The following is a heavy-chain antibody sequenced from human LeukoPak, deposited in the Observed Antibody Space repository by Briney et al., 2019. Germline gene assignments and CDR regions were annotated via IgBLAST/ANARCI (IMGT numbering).Heavy chain of an antibody. Sequence: GESLKISCEGAGYLFSKYWIGWVRQMPGKGLEWMGMIYPGDSDTRYTSSFQGQVTISADKSISTAYLQWSSLKASDTAIYYCARHLAAYGLGTAGFDLWGQGTLVTVSS. CDR2: IYPGDSDT. D-gene: IGHD3-10*01. V-gene: IGHV5-51*01. CDR3: ARHLAAYGLGTAGFDL. CDR1: GYLFSKYW. J-gene: IGHJ5*02.